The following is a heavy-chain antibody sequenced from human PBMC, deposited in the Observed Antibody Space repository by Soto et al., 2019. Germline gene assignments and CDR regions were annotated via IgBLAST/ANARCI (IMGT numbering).Heavy chain of an antibody. D-gene: IGHD3-22*01. J-gene: IGHJ3*02. CDR2: IYYSGST. CDR3: ARGGYYDSSGYSGDAFDI. CDR1: GGSISSYY. Sequence: PSETLSFTCTVSGGSISSYYWSWIRQPPGKGLEWIGYIYYSGSTNYNPSLKSRVTISVDTSKNQFSLKLSSVTAADTAVYYCARGGYYDSSGYSGDAFDIWGQGTMVTVSS. V-gene: IGHV4-59*01.